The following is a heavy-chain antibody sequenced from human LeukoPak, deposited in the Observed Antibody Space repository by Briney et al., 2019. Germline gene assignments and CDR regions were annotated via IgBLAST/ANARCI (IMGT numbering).Heavy chain of an antibody. D-gene: IGHD3-22*01. CDR2: INHSGST. CDR3: ARVTYYYDSSDY. Sequence: PSETLSLTCAVYGGSFSGYYWSWIRQPPGKGLEWIGEINHSGSTNYNPSLKSRVTISVDTSKNQFSLKLSSVTAADTAVYYCARVTYYYDSSDYWGQGTLVTVSS. CDR1: GGSFSGYY. J-gene: IGHJ4*02. V-gene: IGHV4-34*01.